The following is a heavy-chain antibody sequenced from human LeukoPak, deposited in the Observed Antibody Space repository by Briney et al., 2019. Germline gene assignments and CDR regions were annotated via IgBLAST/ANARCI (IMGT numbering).Heavy chain of an antibody. V-gene: IGHV3-7*03. D-gene: IGHD1-7*01. CDR3: ARLIGTANFDY. Sequence: GGSLRLSCAGSGFSFSSYWMSWVRQAPGKGLEWVANIKQDGSDKYYVDSVKGRFTISRANAKNSLYLQMNRPIAETTDLYSCARLIGTANFDYWGQGTLVTVSS. CDR2: IKQDGSDK. J-gene: IGHJ4*02. CDR1: GFSFSSYW.